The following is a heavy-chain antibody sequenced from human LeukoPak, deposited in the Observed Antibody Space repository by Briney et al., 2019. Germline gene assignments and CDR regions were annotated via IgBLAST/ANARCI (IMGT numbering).Heavy chain of an antibody. CDR2: IIPIFGTA. V-gene: IGHV1-69*05. J-gene: IGHJ4*02. D-gene: IGHD5-24*01. CDR1: GGTFSSYA. Sequence: ASVKVSSKASGGTFSSYAISWVRQAPGQGLEWMGGIIPIFGTANYAQKFQGRVTITTDESTSTAYMELSSLRSEDTAVYYCARGGQDGYNSDYWGQGTLVTVSS. CDR3: ARGGQDGYNSDY.